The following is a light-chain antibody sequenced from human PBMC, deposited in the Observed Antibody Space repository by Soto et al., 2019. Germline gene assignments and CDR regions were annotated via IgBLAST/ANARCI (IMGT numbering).Light chain of an antibody. CDR2: DIS. J-gene: IGKJ1*01. V-gene: IGKV3D-15*01. CDR3: QQYETSPRT. Sequence: EIVMTQSQATLSVSPGERATLSCRASQSVSSNLAWYQQKPGQAPSLLIYDISARATGIPTGFSGSGSGTEFTLTISRMEPEDFAVYYCQQYETSPRTFGQGTKVDIK. CDR1: QSVSSN.